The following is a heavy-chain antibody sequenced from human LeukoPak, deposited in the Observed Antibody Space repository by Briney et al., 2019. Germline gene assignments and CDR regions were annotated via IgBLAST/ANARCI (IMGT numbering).Heavy chain of an antibody. CDR2: INQDGSEK. V-gene: IGHV3-7*01. CDR3: ARGPEDYYDSSGYYSD. CDR1: GFTFSSYW. J-gene: IGHJ4*02. D-gene: IGHD3-22*01. Sequence: PGGSLRLSCAASGFTFSSYWMTWVRQAPGKGLEWVANINQDGSEKNYVDSVKGRFTISRDNSKNTLYLQMNSLRAEDTAVYYCARGPEDYYDSSGYYSDWGQGTLVTVSS.